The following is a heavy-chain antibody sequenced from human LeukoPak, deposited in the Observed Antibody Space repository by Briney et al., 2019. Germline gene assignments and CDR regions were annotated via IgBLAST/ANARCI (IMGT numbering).Heavy chain of an antibody. CDR1: GFTFDDYA. J-gene: IGHJ4*02. CDR2: INWNSDSI. V-gene: IGHV3-9*01. CDR3: TRIAVAGTYATRQTDY. Sequence: PGGSLRLSCAVSGFTFDDYAMHWVRQVPGKGLEWVSGINWNSDSIGYADSVKGRFTTSRDNAKNSLYLQMNSLKTEDTAVYYCTRIAVAGTYATRQTDYWGQGTLVTVSS. D-gene: IGHD6-19*01.